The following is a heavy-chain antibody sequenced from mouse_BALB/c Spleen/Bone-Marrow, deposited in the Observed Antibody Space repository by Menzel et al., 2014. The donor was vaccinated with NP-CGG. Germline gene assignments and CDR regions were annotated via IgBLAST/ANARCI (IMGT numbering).Heavy chain of an antibody. Sequence: EVKLMESGGGLVQPGGSLNLACVASGFDFGRYWMSWARQAPGKGLEWIGEINPGSSTINYSPSLKDKFIISRDNAKNTLFLQMSKVRSEDTALYYCARRGHYGYQDNWGQGTTLTVSS. CDR1: GFDFGRYW. D-gene: IGHD1-2*01. CDR2: INPGSSTI. J-gene: IGHJ2*01. CDR3: ARRGHYGYQDN. V-gene: IGHV4-2*02.